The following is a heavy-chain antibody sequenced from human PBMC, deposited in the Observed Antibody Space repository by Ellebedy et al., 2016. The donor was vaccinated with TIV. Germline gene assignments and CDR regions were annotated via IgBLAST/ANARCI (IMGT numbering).Heavy chain of an antibody. CDR3: ARDAMIWIFDS. CDR1: GFTFNSYS. Sequence: PGGSLRLSCAGSGFTFNSYSMNWVRQAPGKGLEWISYISKSDTTYYADSVRGRFTISRDNAKRSLYLQINSLRLEDTAVYYCARDAMIWIFDSWGQGTLVTVSS. D-gene: IGHD3-22*01. CDR2: ISKSDTT. V-gene: IGHV3-48*01. J-gene: IGHJ4*02.